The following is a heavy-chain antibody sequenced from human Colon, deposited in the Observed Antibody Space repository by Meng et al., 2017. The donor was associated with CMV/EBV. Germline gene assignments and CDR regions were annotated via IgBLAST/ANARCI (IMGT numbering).Heavy chain of an antibody. CDR2: IYSGGPR. V-gene: IGHV3-53*01. J-gene: IGHJ3*02. CDR3: ARGSGPLFPGAFDI. CDR1: PFNVVNTY. D-gene: IGHD3-10*02. Sequence: GESLKISCAGSPFNVVNTYMSWVRQAPGKGLEWVALIYSGGPRHYADSVKGRFTISRDNSKNILYLQMNSLRADDTAVYYCARGSGPLFPGAFDIWGQGTMVTVSS.